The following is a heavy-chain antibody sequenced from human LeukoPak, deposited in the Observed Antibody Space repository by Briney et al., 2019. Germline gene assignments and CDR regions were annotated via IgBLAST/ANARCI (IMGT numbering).Heavy chain of an antibody. J-gene: IGHJ4*02. CDR2: FDPEDGET. D-gene: IGHD2-2*01. Sequence: ASVKVSCKVSGYTLTELSMHWVRQAPGKGLEWMGGFDPEDGETIYAQKFQGRVTMTEDTSTDTAYMELSSLRSEDTAVYYCATGGFGYCSSTSCYDYFDYWGQGTPVPVSS. CDR3: ATGGFGYCSSTSCYDYFDY. CDR1: GYTLTELS. V-gene: IGHV1-24*01.